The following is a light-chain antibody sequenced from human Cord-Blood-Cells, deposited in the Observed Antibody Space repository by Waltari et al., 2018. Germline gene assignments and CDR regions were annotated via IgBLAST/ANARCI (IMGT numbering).Light chain of an antibody. J-gene: IGLJ1*01. V-gene: IGLV2-14*01. CDR1: SSDVGGYNY. Sequence: QSALTQPASVSGSPGQSITISCPGTSSDVGGYNYVSWYQQHPGKAPNLMIYEVSNRPSGVSNRFSGSKSGNTASLTIPGLQAEDEADYYCSSYTSSSTPYVFGTGTKVTVL. CDR2: EVS. CDR3: SSYTSSSTPYV.